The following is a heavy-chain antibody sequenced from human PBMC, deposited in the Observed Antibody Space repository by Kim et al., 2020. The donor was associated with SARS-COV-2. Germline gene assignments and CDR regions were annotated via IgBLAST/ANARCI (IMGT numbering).Heavy chain of an antibody. CDR1: GFTFSNAW. V-gene: IGHV3-15*01. Sequence: GGSLRLSCAASGFTFSNAWMSWVRQAPGKGLEWVGRIKSKTDGGTTDYAAPVKGRFTISRDDSKNTLYLQMNSLKTEDTAVYYCTTDPGPANYYGSGSYPYGMDVWGQGTTVTVSS. D-gene: IGHD3-10*01. CDR3: TTDPGPANYYGSGSYPYGMDV. J-gene: IGHJ6*02. CDR2: IKSKTDGGTT.